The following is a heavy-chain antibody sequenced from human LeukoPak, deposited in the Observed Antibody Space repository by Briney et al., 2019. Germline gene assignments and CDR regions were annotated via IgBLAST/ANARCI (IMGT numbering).Heavy chain of an antibody. CDR3: AKDHGYSSGCSDY. J-gene: IGHJ4*02. CDR2: IRYVGSNK. Sequence: PGXXLRLSCAASGFTLSSYGMNGVGQAPGKGGEGGAFIRYVGSNKYYADSVKGRFTISRDNSKNTLYLQMNSLRAEDTAVYYCAKDHGYSSGCSDYWGQGTLVTVSS. D-gene: IGHD6-19*01. CDR1: GFTLSSYG. V-gene: IGHV3-30*02.